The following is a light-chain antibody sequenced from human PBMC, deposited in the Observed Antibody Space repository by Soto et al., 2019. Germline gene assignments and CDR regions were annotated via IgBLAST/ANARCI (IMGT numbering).Light chain of an antibody. CDR1: QSISSW. CDR2: KAS. CDR3: QQYNSFPT. Sequence: DIQMTQSPSTLSASVGDRVTITCRASQSISSWLAWYQQKPGKAPKLLIYKASSLESGVPSRFSGSGSGTEFILTISSLQPDDLATYYCQQYNSFPTFGQGTKVEIK. J-gene: IGKJ1*01. V-gene: IGKV1-5*03.